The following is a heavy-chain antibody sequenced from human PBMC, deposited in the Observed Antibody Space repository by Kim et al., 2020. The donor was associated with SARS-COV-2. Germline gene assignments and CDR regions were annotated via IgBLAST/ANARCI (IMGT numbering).Heavy chain of an antibody. Sequence: GGSLRLSCAASGFTFSSYGMHWVRQAPGKGLEWVAVIWYDGSNKYYADSVKGRFTISRDNSKNTLYLQMNSLRAEDTAVYYCARDASRSLYGSGSYADLSYWGQGTLVTVSS. CDR1: GFTFSSYG. D-gene: IGHD3-10*01. J-gene: IGHJ4*02. CDR2: IWYDGSNK. CDR3: ARDASRSLYGSGSYADLSY. V-gene: IGHV3-33*01.